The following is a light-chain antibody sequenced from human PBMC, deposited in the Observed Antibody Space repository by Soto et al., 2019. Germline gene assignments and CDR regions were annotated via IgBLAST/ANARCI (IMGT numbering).Light chain of an antibody. Sequence: QSALTQPPSASGSPGQSVTISCAGTSSDVGGYNSVSWYQQHPGKAPKLMIYEVNKRPSGVPDRFSGSKSGNTASLIVSGLEAEDEADYYCSSYADSNNLVFGGGPKLTVL. CDR3: SSYADSNNLV. V-gene: IGLV2-8*01. CDR1: SSDVGGYNS. J-gene: IGLJ3*02. CDR2: EVN.